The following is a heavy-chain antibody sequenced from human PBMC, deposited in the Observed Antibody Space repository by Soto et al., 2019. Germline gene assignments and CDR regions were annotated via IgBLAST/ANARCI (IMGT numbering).Heavy chain of an antibody. CDR2: IYYSGST. CDR3: ARDYYSSGSYLDY. CDR1: GGSISSGGYY. J-gene: IGHJ4*02. D-gene: IGHD3-10*01. Sequence: PSETLSLTCTVSGGSISSGGYYWSWIRQHPGKGLEWIGYIYYSGSTYYNPSLKSRVTISVDTSKNQFSLKLSSVTAADTAVYYCARDYYSSGSYLDYCGQGTLVTVSS. V-gene: IGHV4-31*03.